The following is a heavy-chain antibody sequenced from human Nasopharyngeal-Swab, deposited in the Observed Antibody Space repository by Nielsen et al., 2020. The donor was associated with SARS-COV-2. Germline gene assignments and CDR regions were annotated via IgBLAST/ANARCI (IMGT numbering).Heavy chain of an antibody. Sequence: GGSLRLSCAASGFTFSSYSMNWVRQAPGKGLERVSSISSSSSYIYYADSVKGRFTISRDNAKNSLYLQMNSLRAEDTAVYYCARDYIPVATIWKYFDYWGQGTLVTVSS. CDR3: ARDYIPVATIWKYFDY. J-gene: IGHJ4*02. CDR2: ISSSSSYI. V-gene: IGHV3-21*01. D-gene: IGHD5-12*01. CDR1: GFTFSSYS.